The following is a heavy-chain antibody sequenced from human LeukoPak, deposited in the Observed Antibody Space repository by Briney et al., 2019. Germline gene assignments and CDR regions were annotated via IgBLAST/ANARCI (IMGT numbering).Heavy chain of an antibody. J-gene: IGHJ5*02. D-gene: IGHD3-22*01. V-gene: IGHV1-18*01. Sequence: ASVKVSCKASGYTFTSYGISWVRQAPGQGREWMGWISAYNGNTNYAQKLQGRVTMTTDTSTSTAYMELRSLRSDDTAVYYCARGGGGHYYDSSGYLYWFDPWGQGTLVTVSS. CDR3: ARGGGGHYYDSSGYLYWFDP. CDR1: GYTFTSYG. CDR2: ISAYNGNT.